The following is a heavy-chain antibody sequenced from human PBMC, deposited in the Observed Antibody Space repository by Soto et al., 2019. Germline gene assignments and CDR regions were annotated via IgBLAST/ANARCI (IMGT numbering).Heavy chain of an antibody. V-gene: IGHV3-30-3*01. CDR1: GFIFSTYT. CDR2: ISYDGSNE. CDR3: ARDSVVVVPAARGPPYGMDV. J-gene: IGHJ6*02. D-gene: IGHD2-2*01. Sequence: GGSLRLSCAASGFIFSTYTMHWVRQAPGKGLEWVTVISYDGSNEYYADSVKGRFTISRDNSKNTLYLQMNSLRVEDTALYYCARDSVVVVPAARGPPYGMDVWGQGTTVTVSS.